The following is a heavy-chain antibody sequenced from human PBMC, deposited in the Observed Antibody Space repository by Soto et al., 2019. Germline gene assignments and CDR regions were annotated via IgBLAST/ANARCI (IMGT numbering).Heavy chain of an antibody. CDR2: IVVGSGNT. J-gene: IGHJ6*03. Sequence: GASVKVSCKASGFTFTSSAVQWVRQARGQRLEWIGWIVVGSGNTNYAQKFQERATITRDMSTSTAYMELSSLRSEDTAVYYCAAGGGYRDYYYYMDVWGKGTTVTVSS. D-gene: IGHD5-12*01. V-gene: IGHV1-58*01. CDR3: AAGGGYRDYYYYMDV. CDR1: GFTFTSSA.